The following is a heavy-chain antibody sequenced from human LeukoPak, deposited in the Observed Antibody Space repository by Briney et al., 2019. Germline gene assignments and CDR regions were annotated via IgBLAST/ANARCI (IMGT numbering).Heavy chain of an antibody. CDR1: GGSISSSSYY. Sequence: SETLSLTCTVSGGSISSSSYYWGWIGQPPGTGLEWIGSIYYSGSTYYNPSLKSRVTISVDTSKNQFSLKLSSVTAADTAVYYCARGYSGYTIPPDYWGQGTLVTVCS. D-gene: IGHD5-12*01. J-gene: IGHJ4*02. CDR3: ARGYSGYTIPPDY. V-gene: IGHV4-39*01. CDR2: IYYSGST.